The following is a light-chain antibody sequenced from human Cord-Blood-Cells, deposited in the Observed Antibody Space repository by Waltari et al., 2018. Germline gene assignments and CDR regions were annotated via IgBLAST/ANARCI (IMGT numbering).Light chain of an antibody. Sequence: DLTIIQSPSSLSASVRHRVTITCRAIQSISSYLNWYQQKQGKAPKLLIYAASSLQSGVPSRFSVSGSRTDVTLTISSLQPEDFATFYCQQSYITPIYTFGQGTKLDIK. CDR1: QSISSY. J-gene: IGKJ2*01. CDR2: AAS. V-gene: IGKV1-39*01. CDR3: QQSYITPIYT.